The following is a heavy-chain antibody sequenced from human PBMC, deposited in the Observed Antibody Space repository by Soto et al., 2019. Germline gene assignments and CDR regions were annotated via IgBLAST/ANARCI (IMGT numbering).Heavy chain of an antibody. CDR1: GGSFSTYY. CDR2: INHSGNT. J-gene: IGHJ4*02. CDR3: TGPYPYYFDS. V-gene: IGHV4-34*01. Sequence: QVQLQQWGAGLLKPSETLSLTCTVYGGSFSTYYWSWIRQPPGKGLEWIGEINHSGNTNYNPSLMGRVTMSFDTSNNQFSLKLNSVTAADTAVYYCTGPYPYYFDSWGQGTLVTVSS.